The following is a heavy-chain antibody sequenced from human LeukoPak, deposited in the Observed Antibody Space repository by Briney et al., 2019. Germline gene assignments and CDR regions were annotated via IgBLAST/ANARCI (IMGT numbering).Heavy chain of an antibody. CDR1: GYSFAGYY. V-gene: IGHV1-2*04. CDR2: INPNSGGT. D-gene: IGHD6-19*01. CDR3: ARGTSSGSAYGMDV. Sequence: ASVKVSCKASGYSFAGYYMHWVRQAPGQGLEWMGWINPNSGGTNYAQKFQGWVTMTRDTSISTAYMELSRLRSDDTAVYYCARGTSSGSAYGMDVWGQGTTVTVSS. J-gene: IGHJ6*02.